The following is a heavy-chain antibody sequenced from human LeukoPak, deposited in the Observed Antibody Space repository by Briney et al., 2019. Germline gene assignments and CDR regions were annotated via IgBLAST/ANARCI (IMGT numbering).Heavy chain of an antibody. V-gene: IGHV3-66*01. CDR2: IYTDGAT. CDR3: AELGITMIGGV. Sequence: GGSLRLSCVASGFTVSSKYISWFRQAPGKGPEWVSVIYTDGATYYADSVKGRFTISRDNAKNSLYLQMNSLRAEDTAVYYCAELGITMIGGVWGKGTTVTISS. CDR1: GFTVSSKY. J-gene: IGHJ6*04. D-gene: IGHD3-10*02.